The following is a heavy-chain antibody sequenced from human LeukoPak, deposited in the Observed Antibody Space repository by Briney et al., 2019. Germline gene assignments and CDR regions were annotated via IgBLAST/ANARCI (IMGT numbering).Heavy chain of an antibody. D-gene: IGHD3-16*02. Sequence: PSETLSLTCTVSGGSISSGSYYWSWIRQPAGKGLEWIGRIYTSGSTNYNPSLKSRVTISVDTSKNQFSLKLSSVTAADTAVYYCARETPYVWGSYRQRSLDYWGQGTLVTVSS. CDR1: GGSISSGSYY. CDR3: ARETPYVWGSYRQRSLDY. CDR2: IYTSGST. J-gene: IGHJ4*02. V-gene: IGHV4-61*02.